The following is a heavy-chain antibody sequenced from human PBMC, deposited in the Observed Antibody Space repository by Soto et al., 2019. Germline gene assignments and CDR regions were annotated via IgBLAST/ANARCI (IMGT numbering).Heavy chain of an antibody. CDR3: ARDQHIVVAGNLDPGLRYFDY. Sequence: EVRLEQSGGGLVQPGGSLRLSCATSGFTFSTFGMNWVRQAPGKGLEWVSYISTSGSTIFYADSVKGRFTISRDNAQSSLFLQLNSLRAEDTAVYYCARDQHIVVAGNLDPGLRYFDYWGQGNLVTVSS. D-gene: IGHD2-15*01. J-gene: IGHJ4*02. CDR2: ISTSGSTI. CDR1: GFTFSTFG. V-gene: IGHV3-48*01.